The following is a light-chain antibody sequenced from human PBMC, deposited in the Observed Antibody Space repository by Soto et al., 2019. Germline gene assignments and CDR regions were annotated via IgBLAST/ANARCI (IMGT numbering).Light chain of an antibody. J-gene: IGLJ2*01. CDR2: DVS. CDR3: SSHTPSSTLV. CDR1: NSDVGAYNY. V-gene: IGLV2-14*01. Sequence: QSALTQPASVSGSPGQSITISCTGTNSDVGAYNYVSWYQQHPGKAPKLMIYDVSDRPSGVSNRFSGSKSGNTASLTISGLQAEDEADYYCSSHTPSSTLVFGGGTKLTVL.